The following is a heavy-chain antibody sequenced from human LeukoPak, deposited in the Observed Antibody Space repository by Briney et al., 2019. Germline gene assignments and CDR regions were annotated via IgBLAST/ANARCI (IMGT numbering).Heavy chain of an antibody. CDR1: GYTFSNYG. Sequence: SVRVSCKASGYTFSNYGISWVRQAPGQGLEWMGWISGYNGNTNYAQKLQGRVTMTTDTSTYTAYMELRSLRSDDTAVYYCARGYYDSSDYPTYFDYWGQGTLVTVSS. CDR3: ARGYYDSSDYPTYFDY. J-gene: IGHJ4*02. V-gene: IGHV1-18*01. CDR2: ISGYNGNT. D-gene: IGHD3-22*01.